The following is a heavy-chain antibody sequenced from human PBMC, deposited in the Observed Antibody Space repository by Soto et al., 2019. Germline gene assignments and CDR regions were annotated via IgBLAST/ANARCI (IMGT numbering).Heavy chain of an antibody. D-gene: IGHD1-20*01. J-gene: IGHJ6*02. CDR2: INIYNGNT. Sequence: QVQLVQSGAEVKKPGASVKVSCKASGYTFSNYGISWVRQALGQGLEWMGWINIYNGNTNYAQKLQGRVTMTTDTSTNTAYMELRSLRSDDTAVYYCARAKVGRGITGITPDGYYYYYGMDVWGQGTTVTVSS. CDR1: GYTFSNYG. V-gene: IGHV1-18*01. CDR3: ARAKVGRGITGITPDGYYYYYGMDV.